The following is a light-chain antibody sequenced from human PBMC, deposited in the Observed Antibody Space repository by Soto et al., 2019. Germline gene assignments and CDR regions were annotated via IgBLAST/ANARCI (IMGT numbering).Light chain of an antibody. CDR2: DVS. CDR3: CSYAGSYIFYV. Sequence: QSALTQPRSVSGSPGQSVTISCTGTSSDVGTYNYVSWYQQHPGKAPKVMIYDVSKRPSGVPDRFSGYNSGNTASLTISGLQAEDEADYYCCSYAGSYIFYVFRTGTKVTVL. CDR1: SSDVGTYNY. J-gene: IGLJ1*01. V-gene: IGLV2-11*01.